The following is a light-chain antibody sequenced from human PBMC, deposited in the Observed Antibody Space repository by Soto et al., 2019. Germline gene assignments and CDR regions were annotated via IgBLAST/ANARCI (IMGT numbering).Light chain of an antibody. J-gene: IGLJ2*01. V-gene: IGLV2-14*03. CDR2: DVN. Sequence: QSALTQPASVSGSPGQSITISCTGTHSDVGGYNFVSWYQQHPGKAPQLLIYDVNNRPSGVSNRFSGSKSGNTASLTISGLQAEDEADYYCSSFRTTNTVVFGRGTKLTVL. CDR3: SSFRTTNTVV. CDR1: HSDVGGYNF.